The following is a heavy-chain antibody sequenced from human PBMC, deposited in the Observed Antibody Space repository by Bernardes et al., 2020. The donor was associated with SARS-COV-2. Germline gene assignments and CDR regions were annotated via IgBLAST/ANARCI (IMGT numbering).Heavy chain of an antibody. CDR1: GFIFDDYA. J-gene: IGHJ5*02. CDR3: ARGPAPAVASTNDH. V-gene: IGHV3-20*04. D-gene: IGHD6-25*01. CDR2: LNWNGAFT. Sequence: GGSLRLSCAASGFIFDDYAMNWVRQRPGKGLEWVSGLNWNGAFTGYGDSVKGRFTISRDNIKDYLYLQMNSLKVEDTALYYCARGPAPAVASTNDHWGQGTLVTVSS.